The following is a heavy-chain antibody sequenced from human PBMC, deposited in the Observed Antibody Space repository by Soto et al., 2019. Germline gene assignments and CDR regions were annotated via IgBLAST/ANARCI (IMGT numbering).Heavy chain of an antibody. Sequence: SETLSLTCAVYGGSFSGYYWSWIRQPPGKGLEWIGEINHSGSTNYNPSLKSRVTISVDTSKNQFSLKLSSVTAADTAVYYCASRARGFGELFYHYYGMDVWGQGTKVTVS. J-gene: IGHJ6*02. CDR1: GGSFSGYY. CDR3: ASRARGFGELFYHYYGMDV. CDR2: INHSGST. D-gene: IGHD3-10*01. V-gene: IGHV4-34*01.